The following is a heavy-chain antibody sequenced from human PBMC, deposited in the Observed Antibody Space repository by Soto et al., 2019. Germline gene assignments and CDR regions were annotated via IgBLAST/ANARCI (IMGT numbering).Heavy chain of an antibody. V-gene: IGHV3-15*01. CDR2: IKSKTDGGTT. J-gene: IGHJ4*02. CDR3: TTDDPINKN. CDR1: GFTFSNAW. Sequence: GWSPRLCCAASGFTFSNAWVSGVRQAPGKGLEWVGRIKSKTDGGTTDYAAPVKGRFTISRDDSKNTLFLQMNSLKTEDTAVYYCTTDDPINKNWGQGTLVTVSS.